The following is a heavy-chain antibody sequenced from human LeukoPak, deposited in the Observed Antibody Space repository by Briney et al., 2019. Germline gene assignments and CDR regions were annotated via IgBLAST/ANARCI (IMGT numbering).Heavy chain of an antibody. J-gene: IGHJ3*02. CDR2: IYHSGST. Sequence: PSETLSLTCTVSGYSISSGYYWGWIRQPPGKGLEWIGSIYHSGSTYYNPSLKSRVTISVDTSKNQFSLKLSSVTAADTAVYYCAKENSDDSSGYYYPDAFDIWGQGTMVTVSS. CDR3: AKENSDDSSGYYYPDAFDI. V-gene: IGHV4-38-2*02. CDR1: GYSISSGYY. D-gene: IGHD3-22*01.